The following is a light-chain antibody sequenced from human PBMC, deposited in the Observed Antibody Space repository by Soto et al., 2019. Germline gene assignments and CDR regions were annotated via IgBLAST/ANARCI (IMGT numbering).Light chain of an antibody. V-gene: IGKV3-20*01. CDR3: QQYGTSALT. CDR1: QSVSSSY. CDR2: GTS. Sequence: IVLTQSPGTLSLSPGERATLSCRASQSVSSSYLVWYQQRPGQPPRLLIYGTSTRAAGISDRFSGSGSGTDSTLTIYRLEPGDSAVYYCQQYGTSALTFGGGTKVEIK. J-gene: IGKJ4*01.